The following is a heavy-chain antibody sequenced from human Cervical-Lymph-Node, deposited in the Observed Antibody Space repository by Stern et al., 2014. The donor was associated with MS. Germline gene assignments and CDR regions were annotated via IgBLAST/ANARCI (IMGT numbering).Heavy chain of an antibody. D-gene: IGHD1/OR15-1a*01. CDR1: GYSFTTYW. V-gene: IGHV1-46*03. CDR3: GRVPTTSTSGGGPDY. CDR2: INPSGDYT. Sequence: QVQLLQPGAEVKKPGASVKVSCQASGYSFTTYWMHWVRQAPGQGLEWMGIINPSGDYTYYPQKFQGRITMNRDTSTSTVYMELSSLRSEDTAVYYCGRVPTTSTSGGGPDYWGQGTLVTVSS. J-gene: IGHJ4*02.